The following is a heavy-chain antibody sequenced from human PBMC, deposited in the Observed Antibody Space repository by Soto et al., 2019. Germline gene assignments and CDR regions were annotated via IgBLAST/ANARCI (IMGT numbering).Heavy chain of an antibody. D-gene: IGHD3-10*01. CDR1: GGSISSSSYY. Sequence: QLQLQESGPGLVKPSETLSLTCTVSGGSISSSSYYWGWVRQPPGKGLEWIGSGYYSGDTNHNPSLESRVTVSVDTSKNQFSLKLSSVTAADTAVYYCARNSPTYYSASGTTHGAFDIWGQGTMVTVSS. CDR2: GYYSGDT. V-gene: IGHV4-39*01. CDR3: ARNSPTYYSASGTTHGAFDI. J-gene: IGHJ3*02.